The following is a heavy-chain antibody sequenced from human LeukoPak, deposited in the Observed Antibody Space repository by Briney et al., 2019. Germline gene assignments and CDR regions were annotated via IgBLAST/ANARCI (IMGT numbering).Heavy chain of an antibody. CDR3: AKGSSPLDY. Sequence: GGSLRLSCAASGFTFSSYGMHWVRQAPGEGLEWVAVIWYDGSNKYYADSVKGRFTISRDNSKNTLYLQMNSLRAEDTAVYYCAKGSSPLDYWGQGTLVTVSS. D-gene: IGHD6-13*01. J-gene: IGHJ4*02. CDR1: GFTFSSYG. CDR2: IWYDGSNK. V-gene: IGHV3-33*06.